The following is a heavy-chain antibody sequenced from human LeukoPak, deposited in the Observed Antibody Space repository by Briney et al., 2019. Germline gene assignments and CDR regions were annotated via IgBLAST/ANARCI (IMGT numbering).Heavy chain of an antibody. J-gene: IGHJ4*02. D-gene: IGHD3-22*01. Sequence: GGSLRLSCAASGFTFDDYAMHWVRQAPGKGLEWVSGISWNSGSIGYADSVKGRFTISRDNAKNSLYLQMNSLRAEDTALYYCAKGSITMIVVPYHFDYWGQGTLVTVSS. CDR1: GFTFDDYA. CDR3: AKGSITMIVVPYHFDY. CDR2: ISWNSGSI. V-gene: IGHV3-9*01.